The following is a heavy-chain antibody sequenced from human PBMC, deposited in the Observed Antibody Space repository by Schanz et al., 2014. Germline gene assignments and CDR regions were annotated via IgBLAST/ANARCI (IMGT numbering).Heavy chain of an antibody. CDR2: INWNGGST. D-gene: IGHD6-13*01. J-gene: IGHJ4*02. V-gene: IGHV3-20*04. CDR3: ARDSGSSSWYASDY. CDR1: GFGFDDYA. Sequence: EVQLVESGGGVVRPGGSLRLSCAASGFGFDDYAMSWVRQAPGKGLEWVSGINWNGGSTGYADSVKGRFTISRDNAKNYLYLQMNSLRAEDTALYYCARDSGSSSWYASDYWGQGTLVTVSA.